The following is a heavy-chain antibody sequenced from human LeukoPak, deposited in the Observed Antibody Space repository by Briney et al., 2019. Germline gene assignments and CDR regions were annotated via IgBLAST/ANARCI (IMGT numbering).Heavy chain of an antibody. J-gene: IGHJ4*02. D-gene: IGHD2-15*01. CDR1: GGSLSAYD. CDR2: IYNSGST. CDR3: ARGYRYCSGGSCYPYYFDY. V-gene: IGHV4-4*07. Sequence: SETLSLTCTVSGGSLSAYDWSWIRQSAGKGLEWIGRIYNSGSTNYNPSLKSRVTISVDTSKNQFSLKLSSVTAADTAVYYCARGYRYCSGGSCYPYYFDYWGQGTLVTVSS.